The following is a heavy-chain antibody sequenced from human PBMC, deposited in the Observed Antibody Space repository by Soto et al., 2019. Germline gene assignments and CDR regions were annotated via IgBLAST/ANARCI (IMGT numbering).Heavy chain of an antibody. CDR3: ATDPHDSLQH. CDR1: GFTVSRRY. Sequence: EVQLVESGGCLMQPGGSLRLSCAASGFTVSRRYMTWVRQSPGKRLEWVSAIYSGDDTYYADSVRGRFTISRDSSENTLYLQMSGLRAEDTAVYYCATDPHDSLQHWGQGTLVVVSS. CDR2: IYSGDDT. V-gene: IGHV3-53*01. J-gene: IGHJ1*01. D-gene: IGHD3-3*01.